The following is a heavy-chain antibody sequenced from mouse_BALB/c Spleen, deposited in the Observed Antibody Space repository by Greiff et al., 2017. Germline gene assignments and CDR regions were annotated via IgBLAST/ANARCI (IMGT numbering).Heavy chain of an antibody. V-gene: IGHV5-6-5*01. Sequence: EVHLVESGGGLVKPGGSLKLSCAASGFTFSSYAMSWVRQTPEKRLEWVASISSGGSTYYPDSVKGRFTISRDNARNILYLQMSSLRSEDTAMYYCARGTYGKGAYAMDYWGQGTAVTVS. J-gene: IGHJ4*01. CDR1: GFTFSSYA. CDR3: ARGTYGKGAYAMDY. CDR2: ISSGGST. D-gene: IGHD2-1*01.